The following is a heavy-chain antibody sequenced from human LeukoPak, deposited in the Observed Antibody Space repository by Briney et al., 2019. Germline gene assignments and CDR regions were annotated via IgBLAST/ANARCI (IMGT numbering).Heavy chain of an antibody. CDR1: GYTFTGYY. CDR3: ARGSITMVRGVIGRY. V-gene: IGHV1-2*02. CDR2: INPNSGGT. J-gene: IGHJ4*02. D-gene: IGHD3-10*01. Sequence: ASVKVSCKASGYTFTGYYMHWVRQAPGQGLEWMGWINPNSGGTNYAQKLQGRVTMTRDTSISTAYMELSRLRSDDTAVYYCARGSITMVRGVIGRYWGQGTLVTVSS.